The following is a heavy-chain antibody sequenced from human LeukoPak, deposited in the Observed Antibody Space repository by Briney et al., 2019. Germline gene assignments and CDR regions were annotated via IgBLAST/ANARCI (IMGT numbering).Heavy chain of an antibody. V-gene: IGHV4-34*01. D-gene: IGHD3-16*02. CDR3: ARLGAYDYVWGSYRHPGRLDY. J-gene: IGHJ4*02. Sequence: SETLSLTCAVYGGSFSGYYWSWLRHPPGKGLEGLGEINHSGSPNYNPSLKSRVTISVDTSKNQFSLKLSSVTAADTAVYYCARLGAYDYVWGSYRHPGRLDYWGQGTLVTVSS. CDR2: INHSGSP. CDR1: GGSFSGYY.